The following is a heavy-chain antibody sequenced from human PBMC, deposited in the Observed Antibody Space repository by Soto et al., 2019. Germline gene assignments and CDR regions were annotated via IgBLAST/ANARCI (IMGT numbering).Heavy chain of an antibody. V-gene: IGHV3-30*18. D-gene: IGHD6-19*01. Sequence: VQLLESGGGVVQPGRSLRLSCAASGFTFSDYAMHWVRQAPGKGLEWVAVVSHDGRNTHYADSVKGRFTISRDNSKSTVSLEMPRLRAEDTAVYYCAKGGRQWLVTADFNYWGQGALVTAS. J-gene: IGHJ4*02. CDR1: GFTFSDYA. CDR2: VSHDGRNT. CDR3: AKGGRQWLVTADFNY.